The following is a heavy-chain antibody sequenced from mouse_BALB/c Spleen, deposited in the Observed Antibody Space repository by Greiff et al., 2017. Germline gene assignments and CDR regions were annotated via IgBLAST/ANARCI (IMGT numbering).Heavy chain of an antibody. Sequence: VQLQQTGPELVKPGASVKISCKASGYSFTDYIMLWVKQSHGKSLEWIGNINPYYGSTSYNLKFKGKATLTVDKSSSTAYMQLNSLTSEDSAVYYCARSSSHVYWYFDVWGAGTTVTVSS. D-gene: IGHD1-1*01. CDR2: INPYYGST. CDR1: GYSFTDYI. CDR3: ARSSSHVYWYFDV. J-gene: IGHJ1*01. V-gene: IGHV1-39*01.